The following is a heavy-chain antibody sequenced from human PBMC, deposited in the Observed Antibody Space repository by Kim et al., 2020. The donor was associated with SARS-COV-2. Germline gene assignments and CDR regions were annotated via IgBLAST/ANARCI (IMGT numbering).Heavy chain of an antibody. D-gene: IGHD2-15*01. J-gene: IGHJ4*02. Sequence: YYTDSVKGRFTISRDNSKNTLYLQMNSLRAEDTAVYYCAKAIGRMPFDYWGQGTLVTVSS. V-gene: IGHV3-23*01. CDR3: AKAIGRMPFDY.